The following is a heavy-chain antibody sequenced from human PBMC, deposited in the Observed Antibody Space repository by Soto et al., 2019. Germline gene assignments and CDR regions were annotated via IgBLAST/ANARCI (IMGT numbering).Heavy chain of an antibody. V-gene: IGHV3-48*02. CDR1: GFTFSSYS. CDR3: ASPEYSSSSYGMDV. J-gene: IGHJ6*02. Sequence: EVQLVESGGGLVQPGGSLRLSCAASGFTFSSYSMNWVRQAPGKGLEWVSYISSSSSTIYYADSVKGRFTISRDNAKKSLYLPMSSLRDEDTAVYYCASPEYSSSSYGMDVWGQGTTVTVSS. D-gene: IGHD6-6*01. CDR2: ISSSSSTI.